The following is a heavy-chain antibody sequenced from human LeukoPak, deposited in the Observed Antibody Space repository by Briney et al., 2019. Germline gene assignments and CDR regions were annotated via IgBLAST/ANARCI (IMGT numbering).Heavy chain of an antibody. CDR2: INHSGST. D-gene: IGHD2-2*01. J-gene: IGHJ4*02. Sequence: SSETLSLTCAVYGGSFSGYYWSWIRQPPGKGLEWIGEINHSGSTYYNPSLKSRVTISVDTSKNQFSLKLSSVTAADTAVYYCARAGSKRYCSSTSCSRGMNYFDYWGQGTLVTVSS. CDR1: GGSFSGYY. V-gene: IGHV4-34*01. CDR3: ARAGSKRYCSSTSCSRGMNYFDY.